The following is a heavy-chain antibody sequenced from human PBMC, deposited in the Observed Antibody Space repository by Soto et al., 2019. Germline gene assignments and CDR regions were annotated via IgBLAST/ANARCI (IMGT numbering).Heavy chain of an antibody. J-gene: IGHJ4*02. CDR2: IISKAYGGTT. CDR3: TRAENYDILTGYFN. D-gene: IGHD3-9*01. Sequence: GGSLRLSCTASGFTFGDYAMSWFRQAPGKGLEWVGFIISKAYGGTTEYAASVKGRFTISRDDSKSIAYLQMNSLKTEDTAVYYCTRAENYDILTGYFNWGQGTLVTVSS. CDR1: GFTFGDYA. V-gene: IGHV3-49*03.